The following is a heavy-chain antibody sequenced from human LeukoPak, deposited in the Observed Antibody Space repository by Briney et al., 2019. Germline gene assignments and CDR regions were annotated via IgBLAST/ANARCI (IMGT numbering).Heavy chain of an antibody. J-gene: IGHJ4*02. V-gene: IGHV4-39*07. CDR2: IYYSGST. D-gene: IGHD1-26*01. Sequence: SETLSLTCTVSGGSITTNNYYWGWIRQPPGKGLEWIGRIYYSGSTYYNPSLKSRITISVDTSKNQFSLKLTSVTAADTAVYYCAGGEEWDRGCAGYWGQGTLITVSS. CDR1: GGSITTNNYY. CDR3: AGGEEWDRGCAGY.